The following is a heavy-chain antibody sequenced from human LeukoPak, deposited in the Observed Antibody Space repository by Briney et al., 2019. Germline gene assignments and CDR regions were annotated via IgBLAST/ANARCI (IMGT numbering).Heavy chain of an antibody. CDR3: ARDRYRSIDY. J-gene: IGHJ4*02. V-gene: IGHV3-74*01. CDR1: GFTFSSYW. CDR2: IDSDGSGT. Sequence: GGSLRLSCAASGFTFSSYWMHWVRQAPGKGLVWVSRIDSDGSGTSNADSVKGRFTISRDNAKNTLYLQMNSLRAADTADYYCARDRYRSIDYWGQGTLVTVSS. D-gene: IGHD1-1*01.